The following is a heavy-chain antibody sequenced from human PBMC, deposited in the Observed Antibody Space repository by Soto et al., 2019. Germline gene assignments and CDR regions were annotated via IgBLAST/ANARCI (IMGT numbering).Heavy chain of an antibody. CDR1: GGSISSGGYS. V-gene: IGHV4-30-2*01. CDR2: IYPSGGT. CDR3: ARVPDR. D-gene: IGHD2-2*01. Sequence: QLQLQASCSGLVKPSQTLSLTCAVSGGSISSGGYSWSWIRQPPGKGLAGIGYIYPSGGTYFNPSHKTRVTISVDRSKNQSSLKLSSVTASDTAVYYCARVPDRWGQGTLVTVSS. J-gene: IGHJ5*02.